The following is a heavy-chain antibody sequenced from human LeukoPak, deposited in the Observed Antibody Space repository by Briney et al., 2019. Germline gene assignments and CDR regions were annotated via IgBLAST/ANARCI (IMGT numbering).Heavy chain of an antibody. D-gene: IGHD3-22*01. V-gene: IGHV3-23*01. CDR3: AKASGSGYPGDAFDI. CDR2: ISGSGGST. J-gene: IGHJ3*02. Sequence: PGGTLRLSCAASGFTFSSYGMSWVRQAPGKGLEWVSAISGSGGSTYYADSVKGRFTISRDNSKNTLYLQMNSLRAEDTAVYYCAKASGSGYPGDAFDIWGQGTMVTVSS. CDR1: GFTFSSYG.